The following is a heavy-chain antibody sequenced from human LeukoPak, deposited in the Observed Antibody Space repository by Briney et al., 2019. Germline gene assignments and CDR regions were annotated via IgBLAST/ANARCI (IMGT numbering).Heavy chain of an antibody. D-gene: IGHD6-13*01. Sequence: GGSLRLSCAASGFTFSSYGMSWVRQAPGKGLEWVSAISGSGGSTYYADSVKGRFTISRDNSKNTLYLQMNSLRAEDTAVYYCAKGLSSSSWFYFDYWGQGTLVTVSS. J-gene: IGHJ4*02. V-gene: IGHV3-23*01. CDR3: AKGLSSSSWFYFDY. CDR2: ISGSGGST. CDR1: GFTFSSYG.